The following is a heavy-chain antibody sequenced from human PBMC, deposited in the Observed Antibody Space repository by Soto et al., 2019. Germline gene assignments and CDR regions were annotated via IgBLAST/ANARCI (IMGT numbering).Heavy chain of an antibody. Sequence: QVQLQESGPGLVKPSQTLSLTCTVSGGSITSSGYYWSWIRQHPGEGLEWIGFTSNSGSTSYNPCLKSRVTRSVDTSSNQVSLNLKSVTAADTAVYYCARGGGSTKVDYWGQGTLVTVSP. CDR1: GGSITSSGYY. D-gene: IGHD2-2*01. CDR2: TSNSGST. V-gene: IGHV4-31*03. J-gene: IGHJ4*02. CDR3: ARGGGSTKVDY.